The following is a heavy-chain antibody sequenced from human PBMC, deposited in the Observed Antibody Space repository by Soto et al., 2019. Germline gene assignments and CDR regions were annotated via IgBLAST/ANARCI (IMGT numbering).Heavy chain of an antibody. CDR2: ISSSSTYI. Sequence: EVQLVESGGGLVQPGGSLRLSCAASGFTFSSYSLTWVRQAPGKGLEWVSSISSSSTYIYYAESVRGRFTISRDDAKNSLFLQMSSLRVEDTAVYYCARGGDTSGSWPRYWGQGTLVTVS. CDR1: GFTFSSYS. V-gene: IGHV3-21*06. D-gene: IGHD6-19*01. J-gene: IGHJ4*01. CDR3: ARGGDTSGSWPRY.